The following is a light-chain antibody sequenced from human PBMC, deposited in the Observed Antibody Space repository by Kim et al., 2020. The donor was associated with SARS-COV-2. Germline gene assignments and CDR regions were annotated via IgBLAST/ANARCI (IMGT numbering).Light chain of an antibody. CDR3: AAWDDSLKGVV. Sequence: GKRDTFSWSGSSPNLGNLIVTWSHHLPEAAPKLLIYTNNQRPSGVPDRFSGSKSGTSASLAISGLQSEDEADYYCAAWDDSLKGVVFGGGTQLTVL. CDR1: SPNLGNLI. CDR2: TNN. J-gene: IGLJ2*01. V-gene: IGLV1-44*01.